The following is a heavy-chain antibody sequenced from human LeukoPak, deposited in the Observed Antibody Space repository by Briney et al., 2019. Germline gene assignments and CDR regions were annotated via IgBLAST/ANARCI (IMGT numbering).Heavy chain of an antibody. CDR3: VGDYNSWTGLKY. Sequence: AGGCLRLCCAVSVFTFGDSTMHWVRQASGKGLEWVGHIGNKARNYATEYAASLKGRFTISRDDSKDTAYLQVNSLKTEDTAVYYCVGDYNSWTGLKYWGQGTLVTVSS. CDR2: IGNKARNYAT. CDR1: VFTFGDST. D-gene: IGHD1-1*01. J-gene: IGHJ4*02. V-gene: IGHV3-73*01.